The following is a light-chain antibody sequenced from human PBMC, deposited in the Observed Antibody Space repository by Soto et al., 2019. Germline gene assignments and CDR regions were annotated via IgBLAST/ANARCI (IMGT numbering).Light chain of an antibody. J-gene: IGKJ1*01. Sequence: EIVMTQSPATLSVSPGARATLSCRASQTVYSNVAWYQQRPGQAPRLLIYRASSRAIDIPARFSGSGSGTEFTLTISSLQSEDSAVYYCQHYQNLWAFGQGTRVEIK. CDR2: RAS. CDR3: QHYQNLWA. V-gene: IGKV3-15*01. CDR1: QTVYSN.